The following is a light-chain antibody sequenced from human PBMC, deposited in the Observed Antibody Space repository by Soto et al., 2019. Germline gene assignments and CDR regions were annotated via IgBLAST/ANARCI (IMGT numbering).Light chain of an antibody. Sequence: SSELTQPPSVSVSQGQTASITCSGDKLGDKYACWYQQKPGQSPVLVIYQDSKRPSGIPERFSGSNSGNTATLTISGTQAMDEADYYCQAWDSSTPTYVFGTGTKLTVL. CDR2: QDS. CDR3: QAWDSSTPTYV. J-gene: IGLJ1*01. CDR1: KLGDKY. V-gene: IGLV3-1*01.